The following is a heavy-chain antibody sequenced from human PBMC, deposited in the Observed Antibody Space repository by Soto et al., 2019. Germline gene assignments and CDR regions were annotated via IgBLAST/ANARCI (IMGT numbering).Heavy chain of an antibody. J-gene: IGHJ4*02. CDR2: IYYSGST. D-gene: IGHD6-19*01. Sequence: GGGCRSWIRQHPGKGLEWIGYIYYSGSTYYDPSLKSRVTISVDTSKNQFSLKLSSVTAADTAVYYCARGLVLVYWGQGTLVTVSS. CDR3: ARGLVLVY. V-gene: IGHV4-31*02. CDR1: GGGC.